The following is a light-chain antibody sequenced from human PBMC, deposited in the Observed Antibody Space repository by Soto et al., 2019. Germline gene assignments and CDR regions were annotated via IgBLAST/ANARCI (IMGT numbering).Light chain of an antibody. CDR1: QSVSSY. CDR3: QQYNNWPFT. Sequence: EIVLTQSPGTLSLSPGERATLSCRASQSVSSYLAWYQQKPGQAPRLLIYDASNRATGIPARFSGSGSGTEFTLTISSLQSEDFAVYYCQQYNNWPFTFGPGTKVDIK. J-gene: IGKJ3*01. CDR2: DAS. V-gene: IGKV3D-15*01.